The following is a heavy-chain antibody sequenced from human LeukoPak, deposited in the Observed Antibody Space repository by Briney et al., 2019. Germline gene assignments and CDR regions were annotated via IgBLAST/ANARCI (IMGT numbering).Heavy chain of an antibody. V-gene: IGHV3-30-3*01. Sequence: PGGSLRLSCAASGFTFSSYAMHWVRQAPGTGLEWVAVISYDGSNKYYADSVKGRFTISRDNSKNTLYLQMNSLRAEDTAVYYCARGPYYYDSSGSSRYWGQGTLVTVSS. J-gene: IGHJ4*02. CDR3: ARGPYYYDSSGSSRY. D-gene: IGHD3-22*01. CDR1: GFTFSSYA. CDR2: ISYDGSNK.